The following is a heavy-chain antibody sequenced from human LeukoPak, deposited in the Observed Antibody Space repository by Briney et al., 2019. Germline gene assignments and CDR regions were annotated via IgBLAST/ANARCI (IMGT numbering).Heavy chain of an antibody. CDR1: GGSISSGSYY. J-gene: IGHJ4*02. D-gene: IGHD6-13*01. CDR3: ARGIAAAGTIDY. V-gene: IGHV4-61*02. Sequence: PSETLSLTCTVSGGSISSGSYYWSWIRQPAGKGLEWIGRIYTSGSTNYNPSLKSRVTISVDTSKNQFSLKLSSVTAADTAVYYCARGIAAAGTIDYWGQGTLVTVSS. CDR2: IYTSGST.